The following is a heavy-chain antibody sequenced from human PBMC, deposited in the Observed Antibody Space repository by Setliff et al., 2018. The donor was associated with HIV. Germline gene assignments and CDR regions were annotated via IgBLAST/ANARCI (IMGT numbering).Heavy chain of an antibody. CDR2: INPNSGGS. Sequence: ASVKVSCKASGYTFTDYYLHWVRQAPGQGPEWMGRINPNSGGSSYAQKFQGRVTMTRDTSISTAYMELSRLTSDDTAVYYCAKDVVVVTAAHFYFDYWGQGTLVTVSS. CDR1: GYTFTDYY. J-gene: IGHJ4*02. V-gene: IGHV1-2*06. D-gene: IGHD2-2*01. CDR3: AKDVVVVTAAHFYFDY.